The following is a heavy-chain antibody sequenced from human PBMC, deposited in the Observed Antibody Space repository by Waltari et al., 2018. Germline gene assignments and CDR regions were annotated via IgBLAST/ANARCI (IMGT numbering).Heavy chain of an antibody. Sequence: QVQLQESGPGLVKPSQTLSLTCTVSGGSISSGDYYWSWIRQPPGKGLEWIGYIYYSGSTYYNPSLKSRVTISVDTSKNQFSLKLSSVTAADTAVYYCARGYNWNYRYYYYYMDVWGKGTTVTISS. CDR1: GGSISSGDYY. J-gene: IGHJ6*03. CDR3: ARGYNWNYRYYYYYMDV. CDR2: IYYSGST. D-gene: IGHD1-7*01. V-gene: IGHV4-30-4*08.